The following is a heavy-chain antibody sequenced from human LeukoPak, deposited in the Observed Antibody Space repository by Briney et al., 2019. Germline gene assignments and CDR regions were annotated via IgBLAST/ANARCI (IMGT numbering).Heavy chain of an antibody. Sequence: ASVKVSCKASGYTFTGYYMHWVRQAPGQGLERMGWINPNSGGTNYAQKFQGRVTMTRDTSISTAFMELSRLRSDDTAVYYCARDLGCTSTSCYAFDYWGQGTLVTVSS. V-gene: IGHV1-2*02. J-gene: IGHJ4*02. CDR1: GYTFTGYY. CDR2: INPNSGGT. D-gene: IGHD2-2*01. CDR3: ARDLGCTSTSCYAFDY.